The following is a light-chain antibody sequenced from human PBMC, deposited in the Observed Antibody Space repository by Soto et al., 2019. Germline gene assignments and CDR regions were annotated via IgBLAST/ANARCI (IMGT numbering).Light chain of an antibody. Sequence: EIVLTQSPGTLSLATGERATLSFRASQSVSNNYLAWYQQNPGQAPRLLIYGASNRATGIPDRFSGSGSGTDYTLTISRLEPEDFAVYYCQQYGSSGTFGQGIKVDIK. CDR1: QSVSNNY. CDR2: GAS. J-gene: IGKJ1*01. V-gene: IGKV3-20*01. CDR3: QQYGSSGT.